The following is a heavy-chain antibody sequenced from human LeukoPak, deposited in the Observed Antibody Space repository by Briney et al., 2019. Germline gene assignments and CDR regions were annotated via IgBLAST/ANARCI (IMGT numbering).Heavy chain of an antibody. Sequence: PSETLSLTCTVSGGSISSSKYYWGWIRQPPGKGLEWIGTIFNSGSTHYNPSLKSRVTISVDTSKNQFSLKLSSVTAADTAVYYCARVVMYYFDYWGQGTLVTVSS. CDR2: IFNSGST. CDR1: GGSISSSKYY. V-gene: IGHV4-39*07. D-gene: IGHD3-22*01. J-gene: IGHJ4*02. CDR3: ARVVMYYFDY.